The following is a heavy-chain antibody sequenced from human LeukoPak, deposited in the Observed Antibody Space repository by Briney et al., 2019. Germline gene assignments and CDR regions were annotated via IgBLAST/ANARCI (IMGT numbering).Heavy chain of an antibody. CDR3: VKGPRPDITVAHTVEN. D-gene: IGHD6-19*01. J-gene: IGHJ4*02. Sequence: GGSLRLSCAASGLIFSNYAMGWVRQVPGRGLEWVSTISSRGDSTYFADSVKGRFTISRDNSKNSLYLQMNTVRAEDTAVYYCVKGPRPDITVAHTVENWGQGTLVTVSS. CDR1: GLIFSNYA. V-gene: IGHV3-23*01. CDR2: ISSRGDST.